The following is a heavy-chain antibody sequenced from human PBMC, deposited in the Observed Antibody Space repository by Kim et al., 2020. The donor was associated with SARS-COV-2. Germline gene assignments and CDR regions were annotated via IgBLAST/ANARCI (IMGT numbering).Heavy chain of an antibody. CDR1: GFTFSSYS. D-gene: IGHD3-3*01. J-gene: IGHJ4*02. V-gene: IGHV3-21*01. CDR3: ATGGLTTIFGVVIIDFDY. Sequence: GGSLRLSCAASGFTFSSYSMNWVRQAPGKGLEWVSSISSSSSYIYYADSVKGRFTISRDNAKNSLYLQMNSLRAEDTAVYYCATGGLTTIFGVVIIDFDYWGQGTLVTVSS. CDR2: ISSSSSYI.